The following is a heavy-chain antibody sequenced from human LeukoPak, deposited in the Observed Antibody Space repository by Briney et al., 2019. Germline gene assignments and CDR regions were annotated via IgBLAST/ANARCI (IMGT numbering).Heavy chain of an antibody. CDR1: GVTFSSYS. Sequence: GGSLRLSCAASGVTFSSYSMAWVRQAPGKGLEWVSSISSSSYIYYADSVKGRFTISRDNAKNSLYLQMNSLRAEDTAVYYCARHLSGSGYWGQGTLVTVSS. J-gene: IGHJ4*02. CDR2: ISSSSYI. V-gene: IGHV3-21*01. CDR3: ARHLSGSGY. D-gene: IGHD3-10*01.